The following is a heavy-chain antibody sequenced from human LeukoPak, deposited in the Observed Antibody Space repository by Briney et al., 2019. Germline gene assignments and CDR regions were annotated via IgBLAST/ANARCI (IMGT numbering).Heavy chain of an antibody. V-gene: IGHV3-21*01. D-gene: IGHD6-13*01. CDR2: ISSSSSYI. Sequence: KSGGSLRLSCAASGFTFSSYSMNWARQAPGKGLEWVSSISSSSSYIYYADSVKGRFTISRDNAKNSLYLQMNSLRAEDTAVYYCAPVHKSAGWGQGTLVTVSS. J-gene: IGHJ4*02. CDR3: APVHKSAG. CDR1: GFTFSSYS.